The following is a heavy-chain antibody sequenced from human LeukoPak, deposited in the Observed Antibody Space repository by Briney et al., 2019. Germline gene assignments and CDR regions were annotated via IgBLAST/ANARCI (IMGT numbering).Heavy chain of an antibody. D-gene: IGHD4-17*01. J-gene: IGHJ4*02. Sequence: GGSLRLSCAASGFTFSNYPMNWVRQAPGKGLEWVSALTTDGSRTYNADSVKGRFTISRDNSKNTLYLQMNSLRAEDTAVYYCAKGNTVTPDYWGQGTLVTVSS. CDR3: AKGNTVTPDY. CDR1: GFTFSNYP. CDR2: LTTDGSRT. V-gene: IGHV3-23*01.